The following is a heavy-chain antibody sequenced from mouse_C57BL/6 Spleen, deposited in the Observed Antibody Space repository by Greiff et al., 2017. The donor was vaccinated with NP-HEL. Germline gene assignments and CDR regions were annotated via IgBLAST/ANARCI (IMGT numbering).Heavy chain of an antibody. CDR1: GFSLTSYG. J-gene: IGHJ3*01. V-gene: IGHV2-2*01. Sequence: QVQLKQSGPGLVQPSQSLSITCTVSGFSLTSYGVHWVRQSPGKGLEWLGVLWSGGSTDYNAAFISRLSISKDNSKSQVFFKMNSLQADDTAIYYCARNEAYYIAWFAYWGQGTLVTVSA. D-gene: IGHD2-12*01. CDR3: ARNEAYYIAWFAY. CDR2: LWSGGST.